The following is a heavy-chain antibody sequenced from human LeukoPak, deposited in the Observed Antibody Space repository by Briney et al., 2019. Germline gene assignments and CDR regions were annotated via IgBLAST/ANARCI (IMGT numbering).Heavy chain of an antibody. J-gene: IGHJ3*02. D-gene: IGHD2-15*01. CDR3: ARTGSRAFDI. V-gene: IGHV3-11*01. CDR1: GFTLSDYP. CDR2: ISSGGSTI. Sequence: GGSLRLSCAASGFTLSDYPMSWVRQAPGKGLEWVSYISSGGSTIYYADSVKGRFTISRDNAKNSLYLQMNSLRAEDTAVYYCARTGSRAFDIRGQGTMVTVSS.